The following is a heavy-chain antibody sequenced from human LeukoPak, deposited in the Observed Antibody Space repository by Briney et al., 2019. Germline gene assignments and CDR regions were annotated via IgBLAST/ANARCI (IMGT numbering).Heavy chain of an antibody. CDR3: AKGPGHCTSTSCYGYFDP. Sequence: PGGSLRLSCAASGFTLSSNAMSWVRQVPGEGPEWVSSISGSGSSSYYADSVKGRFTISRDNSENTLYLHMDSLRSEDTALYFCAKGPGHCTSTSCYGYFDPWGQGALVTVSS. CDR1: GFTLSSNA. V-gene: IGHV3-23*01. J-gene: IGHJ5*02. CDR2: ISGSGSSS. D-gene: IGHD2-2*01.